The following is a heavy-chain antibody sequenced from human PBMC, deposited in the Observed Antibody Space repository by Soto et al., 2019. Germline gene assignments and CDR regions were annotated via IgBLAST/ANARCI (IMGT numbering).Heavy chain of an antibody. D-gene: IGHD5-12*01. CDR1: GYTLTSYA. CDR2: INAGNGNT. Sequence: ASVKVSCKASGYTLTSYAMHWVRQAPGQRLEWMGWINAGNGNTKYSQKFQGRVTITRDTSASTAYMELSSLRSEDTAVYYCARDCCGYDLLPHDYWGQGTLVTVSS. J-gene: IGHJ4*02. V-gene: IGHV1-3*01. CDR3: ARDCCGYDLLPHDY.